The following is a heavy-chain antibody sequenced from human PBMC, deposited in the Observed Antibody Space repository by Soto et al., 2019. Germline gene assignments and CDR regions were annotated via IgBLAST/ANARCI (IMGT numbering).Heavy chain of an antibody. J-gene: IGHJ3*02. CDR1: GFTFSDYY. CDR3: ARRYSSDGFDI. CDR2: ISSSGSTT. D-gene: IGHD2-15*01. V-gene: IGHV3-11*01. Sequence: QVQLVESGGGLVKPGGSLRLSCAASGFTFSDYYMSWIRQAPGKELACLSNISSSGSTTYYADSVKGQFTSSRDNARNSLYLQMNSLGAEDTAVDYCARRYSSDGFDIWGQGTLVTVSS.